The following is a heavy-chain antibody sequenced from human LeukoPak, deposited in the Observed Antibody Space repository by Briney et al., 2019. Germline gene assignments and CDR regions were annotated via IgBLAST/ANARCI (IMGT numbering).Heavy chain of an antibody. V-gene: IGHV4-59*12. Sequence: SETLSLTCTVSGGSISSYYWSWLRQPQGKGLEWIGYLYYSGTTNYNPSLKSRVTISVDTSKNQFSLKLSSVTAADTAVYYCARVLRLYCGGDCYSAVYYFDNWGQGTLVTVSS. CDR1: GGSISSYY. D-gene: IGHD2-21*02. J-gene: IGHJ4*02. CDR3: ARVLRLYCGGDCYSAVYYFDN. CDR2: LYYSGTT.